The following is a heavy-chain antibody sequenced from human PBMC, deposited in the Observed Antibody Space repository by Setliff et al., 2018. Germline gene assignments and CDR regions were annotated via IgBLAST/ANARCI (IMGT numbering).Heavy chain of an antibody. CDR1: GYSISGGFS. J-gene: IGHJ6*03. D-gene: IGHD3-10*01. Sequence: ASETLSLTCAVSGYSISGGFSWVWIRQSPGKGLEWIGRILFSGDTYYNPSLNSRVTISADTSKNQFSLTLSSVTAADTAVYYCARDNRARHYMDVWGKGTTVTVSS. CDR3: ARDNRARHYMDV. CDR2: ILFSGDT. V-gene: IGHV4-38-2*02.